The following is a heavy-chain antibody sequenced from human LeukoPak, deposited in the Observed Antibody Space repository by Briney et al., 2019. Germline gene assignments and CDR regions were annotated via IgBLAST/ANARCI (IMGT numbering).Heavy chain of an antibody. D-gene: IGHD2-8*02. V-gene: IGHV3-23*01. CDR2: IRGSGSIT. Sequence: GGSLRLSCAAPQFTFSSYAMSWVRQAPGKGLEWVSAIRGSGSITYYADSVKGRFTISRDNSKNTLYLQMNSLRAEDTAVYYCARDGPTGFDYWGQGTLVTVSS. CDR3: ARDGPTGFDY. CDR1: QFTFSSYA. J-gene: IGHJ4*02.